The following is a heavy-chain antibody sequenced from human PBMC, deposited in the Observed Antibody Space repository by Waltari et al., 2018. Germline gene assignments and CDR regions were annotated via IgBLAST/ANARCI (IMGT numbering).Heavy chain of an antibody. Sequence: QVQLVELGGGVVQPGRSLRLSCAASGVTLRSYGMHWVRQAPGKGLEWVAVIWYDGSNKYYADSVKGRFTISRDNSKNTLYLQMNSLRAEDTAVYYGAKDESPVGATTVDYWGQGTLVTVSS. CDR3: AKDESPVGATTVDY. CDR2: IWYDGSNK. D-gene: IGHD1-26*01. J-gene: IGHJ4*02. V-gene: IGHV3-33*06. CDR1: GVTLRSYG.